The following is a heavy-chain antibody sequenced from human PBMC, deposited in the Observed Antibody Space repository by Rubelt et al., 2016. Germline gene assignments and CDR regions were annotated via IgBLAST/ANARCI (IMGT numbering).Heavy chain of an antibody. D-gene: IGHD2/OR15-2a*01. CDR3: ASLNIPGSFY. Sequence: YYADSVKGRFTISRDNSKNTLYLQMNSLRAEDTAVYYCASLNIPGSFYWGQGTLVTVSS. J-gene: IGHJ4*02. V-gene: IGHV3-30*01.